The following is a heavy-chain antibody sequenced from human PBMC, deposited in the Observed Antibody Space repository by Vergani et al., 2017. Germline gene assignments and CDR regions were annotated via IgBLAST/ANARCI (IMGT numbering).Heavy chain of an antibody. CDR1: GCTLSNYD. D-gene: IGHD3-16*01. CDR2: IQFDGSNQ. CDR3: AKHFRGWGIDY. Sequence: QVQLVESGGGVVQRGGSLRLSCATSGCTLSNYDMQWIRQGPGKGLEFVAFIQFDGSNQYYADSVKGRFTLSRDFSNNTLYLQMNSLRTDDTATYYCAKHFRGWGIDYWGQGTQVIVSS. J-gene: IGHJ4*02. V-gene: IGHV3-30*02.